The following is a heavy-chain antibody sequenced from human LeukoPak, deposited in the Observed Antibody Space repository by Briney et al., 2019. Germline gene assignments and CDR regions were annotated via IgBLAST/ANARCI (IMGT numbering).Heavy chain of an antibody. J-gene: IGHJ4*02. Sequence: GGSLRLSCAASGFTFSSYGMHWVRQAPGKGLEWVAFIRYDGSENYYADSVSGRFTISRDNSKNTLYLQMNSLRAEDTAVYYCARDNYSGSRYFDHWGQGTLVTVSS. CDR3: ARDNYSGSRYFDH. V-gene: IGHV3-30*02. CDR1: GFTFSSYG. D-gene: IGHD1-26*01. CDR2: IRYDGSEN.